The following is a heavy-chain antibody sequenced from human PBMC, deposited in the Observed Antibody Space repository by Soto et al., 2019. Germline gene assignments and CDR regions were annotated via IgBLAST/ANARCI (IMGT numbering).Heavy chain of an antibody. CDR2: IVVGSGNT. V-gene: IGHV1-58*01. D-gene: IGHD7-27*01. CDR1: GFTFTSSA. CDR3: ASALRNWAL. J-gene: IGHJ4*02. Sequence: AVQVSCKASGFTFTSSAVQWVRQARGQRLEGIGWIVVGSGNTNYAQKFQERVTITRDMSTSTAYLELNSLSSEDPAVDYWASALRNWALWGQGTLVTVSS.